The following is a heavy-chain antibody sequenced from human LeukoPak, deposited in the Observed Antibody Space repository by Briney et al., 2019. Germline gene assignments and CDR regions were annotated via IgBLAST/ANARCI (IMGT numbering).Heavy chain of an antibody. J-gene: IGHJ4*02. V-gene: IGHV3-21*01. CDR1: GFAFSSYS. D-gene: IGHD6-19*01. Sequence: GGSLRLSCAASGFAFSSYSMNWVRQAPGKGLDWVSSISSSSSYMYYADSVKGRFTISRDNAKNSLYLQMNSLRAEDTAVYYCASNSGWDYFDYWGQGTLVTVSS. CDR2: ISSSSSYM. CDR3: ASNSGWDYFDY.